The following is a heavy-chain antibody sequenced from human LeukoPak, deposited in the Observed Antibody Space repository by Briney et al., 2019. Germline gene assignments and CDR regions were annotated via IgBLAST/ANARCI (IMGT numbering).Heavy chain of an antibody. Sequence: GRSLRLSCAASGFTFSTYGMHWVRQAPGKGLEWVAVISNDGSNKYYGDSVKGRFTISRDNSKNTLYLQMNSLRAEDTGLYYCARRDYGSGSYWVPDYWGQGTLVTVSS. V-gene: IGHV3-30*03. CDR3: ARRDYGSGSYWVPDY. CDR2: ISNDGSNK. J-gene: IGHJ4*02. D-gene: IGHD3-10*01. CDR1: GFTFSTYG.